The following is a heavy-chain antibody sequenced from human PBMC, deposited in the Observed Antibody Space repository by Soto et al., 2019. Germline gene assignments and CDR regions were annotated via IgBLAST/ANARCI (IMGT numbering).Heavy chain of an antibody. D-gene: IGHD3-22*01. CDR2: ISSSSSYI. J-gene: IGHJ6*02. CDR1: GFTFSTYS. Sequence: GRSLRLSCAASGFTFSTYSMNWVRQAPGKGLEWVSSISSSSSYIYYADSVKGRFTISRDNAKNSLYLQMNSLRAADTAVYSWGRYVRSGYLWEYYSYGMDIWGPGTTVTASS. CDR3: GRYVRSGYLWEYYSYGMDI. V-gene: IGHV3-21*01.